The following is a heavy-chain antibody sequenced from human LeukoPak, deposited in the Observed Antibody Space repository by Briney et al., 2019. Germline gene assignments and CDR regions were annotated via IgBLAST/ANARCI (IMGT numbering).Heavy chain of an antibody. D-gene: IGHD2-15*01. V-gene: IGHV3-7*01. J-gene: IGHJ4*02. CDR2: MKEDGSEE. Sequence: GGSLRLSCVVSGFTFSDSTMTWVRQAPGKGLEWVAKMKEDGSEEYYVDSVKGRFTTSRDNARNSLYLQMNSLRADDTAVYYCATGGALRGYWVHWGQGTLVTVSS. CDR3: ATGGALRGYWVH. CDR1: GFTFSDST.